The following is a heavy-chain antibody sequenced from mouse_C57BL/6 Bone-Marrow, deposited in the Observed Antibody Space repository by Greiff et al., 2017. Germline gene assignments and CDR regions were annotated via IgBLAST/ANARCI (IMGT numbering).Heavy chain of an antibody. CDR1: GFTFSDYY. J-gene: IGHJ1*03. CDR3: ARHYYYGSSYWYCDV. CDR2: ISNGGGST. D-gene: IGHD1-1*01. Sequence: DVKLVESGGGLVQPGGSLKLSCAASGFTFSDYYMYWVRQTPEKRLEWVAYISNGGGSTYYPDTVKGRFTISRDNSKNTLYLQMSRLKSEDTAMYYCARHYYYGSSYWYCDVWGTGTTVTVSS. V-gene: IGHV5-12*01.